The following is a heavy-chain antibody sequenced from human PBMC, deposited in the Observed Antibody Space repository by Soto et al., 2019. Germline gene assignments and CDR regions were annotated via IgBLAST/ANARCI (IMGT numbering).Heavy chain of an antibody. Sequence: EVQLLESGGGMVEPGGSLRLSCVASGFTFNSYAMTWDRQAPGRGLEWVSGIRGSGGSRFYADSVNGRFTISRENSRNTLYLQMVSLRAEDPAVYYCAKKYYVERPACYSRDTFDVWGQGTAVTVSS. CDR2: IRGSGGSR. D-gene: IGHD2-15*01. J-gene: IGHJ3*01. V-gene: IGHV3-23*01. CDR3: AKKYYVERPACYSRDTFDV. CDR1: GFTFNSYA.